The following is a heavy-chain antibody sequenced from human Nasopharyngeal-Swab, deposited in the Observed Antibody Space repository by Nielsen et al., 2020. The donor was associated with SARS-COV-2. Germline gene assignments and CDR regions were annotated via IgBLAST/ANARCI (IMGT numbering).Heavy chain of an antibody. J-gene: IGHJ4*02. CDR1: GLTFSDSA. Sequence: GESLKISCAASGLTFSDSAIHWVRQASGKGLEWVGRIRSKGNTYATAYAASVKGRFIIFRDDPTNTAYLQMNSLKTEDTAMYYCTRCGGGCYSGRDYWGQGTLVTVSS. V-gene: IGHV3-73*01. CDR2: IRSKGNTYAT. CDR3: TRCGGGCYSGRDY. D-gene: IGHD2-15*01.